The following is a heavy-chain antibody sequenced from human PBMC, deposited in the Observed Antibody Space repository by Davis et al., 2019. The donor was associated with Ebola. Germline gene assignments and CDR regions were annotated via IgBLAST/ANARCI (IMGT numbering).Heavy chain of an antibody. CDR3: ARGNYYGNSVYDAFDI. D-gene: IGHD3-22*01. CDR2: MNPNSRNT. CDR1: GYTFTNYD. Sequence: ASVKVSCKPSGYTFTNYDINWVRQAPGHGLEWMGWMNPNSRNTGYAQKFQGRVTMTSDTSISTAYMELTSLGSEDTAVYYCARGNYYGNSVYDAFDIWGPGTKVTVSS. V-gene: IGHV1-8*01. J-gene: IGHJ3*02.